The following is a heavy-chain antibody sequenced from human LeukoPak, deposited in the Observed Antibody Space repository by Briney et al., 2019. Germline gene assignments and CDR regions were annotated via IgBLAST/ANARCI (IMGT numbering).Heavy chain of an antibody. J-gene: IGHJ4*02. CDR3: ARGVVGSYTPFDY. CDR1: GGSFSGYY. Sequence: PSETLSLTCAVYGGSFSGYYWSWIRQPPGKGLEWIGEINHSGSTNYNPSLKSRVTISVDTSKNQFSLKLSSVTAADTAVYYCARGVVGSYTPFDYWGQGTLVTVSS. V-gene: IGHV4-34*01. D-gene: IGHD1-26*01. CDR2: INHSGST.